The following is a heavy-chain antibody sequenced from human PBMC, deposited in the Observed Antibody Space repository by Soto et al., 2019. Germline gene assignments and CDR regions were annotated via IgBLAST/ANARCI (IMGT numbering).Heavy chain of an antibody. D-gene: IGHD3-3*01. CDR1: GFTFSNVW. Sequence: GGSLRLSWEASGFTFSNVWMGWVRQAPGKGLEWVGRIKSRADGGTTGYAAPVKDRFIISRDDSKNTMYLQMNNLTTEDTAVYFCTTETLTPKYYDFWSGYSPDFDYWGTGTLVIISS. CDR2: IKSRADGGTT. J-gene: IGHJ4*02. CDR3: TTETLTPKYYDFWSGYSPDFDY. V-gene: IGHV3-15*01.